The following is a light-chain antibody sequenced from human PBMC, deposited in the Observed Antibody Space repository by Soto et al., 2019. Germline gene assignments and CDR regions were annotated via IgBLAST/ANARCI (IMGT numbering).Light chain of an antibody. Sequence: QSVLTQPASVSGSPGQSITISCTGTSSVVGGYNYVSWYQQHPGKAPKLMIYEVRNRPSGVSHRFSGSKSANTASLTISGLQAEDEADYYCSSYTSSSPYVFGTGTKVTVL. V-gene: IGLV2-14*01. CDR3: SSYTSSSPYV. CDR1: SSVVGGYNY. CDR2: EVR. J-gene: IGLJ1*01.